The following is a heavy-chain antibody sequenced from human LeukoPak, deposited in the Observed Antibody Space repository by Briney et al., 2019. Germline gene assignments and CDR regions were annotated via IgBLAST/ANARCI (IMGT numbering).Heavy chain of an antibody. D-gene: IGHD3-22*01. CDR2: ISSNARAK. J-gene: IGHJ5*02. CDR3: ATDRDLSDSSPHTVP. CDR1: GFTLSSFG. V-gene: IGHV3-30*03. Sequence: PGMSLRLSCGASGFTLSSFGMIWVRQAPGKGLEWVVVISSNARAKYSPDSVQGSFTISRDNSTHPVYLPMNSLGEDPTPAYYSATDRDLSDSSPHTVPWGQGTLVTVSS.